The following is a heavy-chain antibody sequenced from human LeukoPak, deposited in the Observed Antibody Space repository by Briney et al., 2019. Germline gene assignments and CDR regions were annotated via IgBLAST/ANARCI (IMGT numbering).Heavy chain of an antibody. Sequence: ASVRVSCKVSGYTLSDLAMHWVRQAPGKGLEWLGGFDPEDGESIYPQKFQGRVTMTEDTSTDTAYMELRRLTSADTAIYYCALGIVAATTLFDYWGQGTLVTVSS. J-gene: IGHJ4*02. CDR3: ALGIVAATTLFDY. CDR2: FDPEDGES. CDR1: GYTLSDLA. D-gene: IGHD5-12*01. V-gene: IGHV1-24*01.